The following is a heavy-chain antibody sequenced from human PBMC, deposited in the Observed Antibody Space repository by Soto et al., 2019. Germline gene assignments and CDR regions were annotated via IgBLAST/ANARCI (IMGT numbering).Heavy chain of an antibody. CDR2: LSGSGDNT. CDR1: GFTFSSYA. Sequence: EVQLLESGGGLVQPGGSLRLSCAAFGFTFSSYAMSWVRQAPGKGLEWVSGLSGSGDNTHYADSVKGRFTISRDNSKDTVYLQMNSLRADDTAVYHCAKLPSPDYWGQGTLVTVSS. V-gene: IGHV3-23*01. J-gene: IGHJ4*02. CDR3: AKLPSPDY.